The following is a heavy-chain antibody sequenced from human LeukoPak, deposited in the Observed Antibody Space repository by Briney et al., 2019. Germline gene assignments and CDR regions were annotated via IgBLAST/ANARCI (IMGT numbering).Heavy chain of an antibody. V-gene: IGHV4-39*02. CDR1: GXSISSSSYY. Sequence: SETLSLTCTVSGXSISSSSYYWGWIRQPPGKGLEWIGTIFYTGNTYYNPSLESRLTISVDTSKNQFSLKMNSVTAADTAVYYCARDPVLLRFDYWGQGTLVTVSS. J-gene: IGHJ4*02. CDR2: IFYTGNT. D-gene: IGHD2-21*02. CDR3: ARDPVLLRFDY.